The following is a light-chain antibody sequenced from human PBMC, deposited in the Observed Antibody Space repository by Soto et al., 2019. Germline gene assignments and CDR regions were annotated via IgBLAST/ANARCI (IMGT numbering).Light chain of an antibody. J-gene: IGLJ1*01. Sequence: SYELTQPPSVSVSLGQMAGITCSGEALPKKYAYWYQQKPGQFPVLVIYKDSERPSGIPERFSGSSSGTIVTLTISGVQAEDEADYYCLSADSSGTYVFGTGTKLTVL. CDR1: ALPKKY. V-gene: IGLV3-16*01. CDR3: LSADSSGTYV. CDR2: KDS.